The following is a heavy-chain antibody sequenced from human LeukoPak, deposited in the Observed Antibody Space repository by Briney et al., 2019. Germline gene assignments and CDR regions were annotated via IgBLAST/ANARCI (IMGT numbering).Heavy chain of an antibody. D-gene: IGHD3-10*01. V-gene: IGHV1-18*01. CDR2: ISPYNGNT. CDR1: GYTFTTYG. Sequence: ASVKVSCKASGYTFTTYGISWVRQAPGQGLEWMGWISPYNGNTNYAEKVQGRITMTTDTYTRTVSMELGSLTSDDTAVYYCARELSYYGSGNYYQGRGYYFDYWGQGTLVTVSS. J-gene: IGHJ4*02. CDR3: ARELSYYGSGNYYQGRGYYFDY.